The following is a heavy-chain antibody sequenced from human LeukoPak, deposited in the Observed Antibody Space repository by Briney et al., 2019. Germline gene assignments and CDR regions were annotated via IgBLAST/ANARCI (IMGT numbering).Heavy chain of an antibody. V-gene: IGHV3-66*02. J-gene: IGHJ6*02. D-gene: IGHD3-22*01. CDR3: ARDSPAYYYDSSGYAVPSVGMDV. CDR1: GFTVSSNY. CDR2: IYSGGST. Sequence: GGSLRLSCAASGFTVSSNYISWVRQAPGKGLEWVSVIYSGGSTYYADSVKGRFTISRDNSKNTLYLQMNSLRAEDTAVYYCARDSPAYYYDSSGYAVPSVGMDVWGQGTTVTVSS.